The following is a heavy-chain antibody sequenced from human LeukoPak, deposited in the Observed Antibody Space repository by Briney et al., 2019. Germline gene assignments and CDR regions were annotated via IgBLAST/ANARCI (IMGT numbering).Heavy chain of an antibody. J-gene: IGHJ4*02. CDR3: AHLGYCSGGSCLVFDY. CDR2: IYWDDDK. V-gene: IGHV2-5*02. CDR1: GFSLSTSGVG. D-gene: IGHD2-15*01. Sequence: SGPTLLKPTQTLTLTCTFSGFSLSTSGVGVGWIRQPPGKALERLALIYWDDDKRYSPSLKSSLTITQDTSKNQVVLTMTNMDPVDTATYYCAHLGYCSGGSCLVFDYWGQGTLVTVSS.